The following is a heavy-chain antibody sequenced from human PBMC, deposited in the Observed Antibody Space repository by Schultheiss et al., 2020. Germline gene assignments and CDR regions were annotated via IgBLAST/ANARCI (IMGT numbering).Heavy chain of an antibody. V-gene: IGHV4-59*05. D-gene: IGHD6-13*01. CDR2: IYYSGST. J-gene: IGHJ4*02. CDR3: ARQIAAAGTY. Sequence: SQTLSLTCTVSGGSISSYYWSWIRQPPGKGLEWIGSIYYSGSTYYNPSLKSRVTISVDTSKNQFSLKLSSVTAADTAVYYCARQIAAAGTYWGQGTLVTVSS. CDR1: GGSISSYY.